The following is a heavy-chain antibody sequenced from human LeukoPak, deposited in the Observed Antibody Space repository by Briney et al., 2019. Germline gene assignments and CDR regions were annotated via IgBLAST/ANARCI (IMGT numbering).Heavy chain of an antibody. CDR2: ISSSGNTI. J-gene: IGHJ5*02. CDR1: GFIFSDYY. CDR3: AKDRVFGVVIIGENWFDP. V-gene: IGHV3-11*01. D-gene: IGHD3-3*01. Sequence: GGSLRLSCAASGFIFSDYYMSWIRQAPGKGLKWVSYISSSGNTIYYADSVKGRFTISRDNAKNSLFLQMNGLRAEDTAVYYCAKDRVFGVVIIGENWFDPWGQGTLVTVSS.